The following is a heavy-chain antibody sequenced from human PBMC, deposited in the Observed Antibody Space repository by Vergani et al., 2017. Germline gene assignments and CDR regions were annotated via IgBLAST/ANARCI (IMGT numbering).Heavy chain of an antibody. V-gene: IGHV4-34*01. J-gene: IGHJ5*02. D-gene: IGHD5-18*01. CDR2: INHSGST. Sequence: QVQLQQCGAGLLKPSETLSLTCAVYGGSFSGYYWSWIRQPPGKGLEWIGEINHSGSTNYNPSLKSRVTISVDTSKNQFSLKLSSVTAADTAVYYCARGRGYSYGGGWFDPWGQGTLVTVSS. CDR3: ARGRGYSYGGGWFDP. CDR1: GGSFSGYY.